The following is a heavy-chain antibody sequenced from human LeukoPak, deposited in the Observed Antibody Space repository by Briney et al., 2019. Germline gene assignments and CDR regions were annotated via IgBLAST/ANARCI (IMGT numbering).Heavy chain of an antibody. D-gene: IGHD3-10*01. CDR1: GGTFTIYA. CDR3: ARGGPVETMVRGVIILSLGY. CDR2: IIPIFGTA. Sequence: SVTVSFKASGGTFTIYAISRVRQAPGQGLEWMGGIIPIFGTANYAQKFQGRVTITADESTSTAYMELSSLRSEDTAVYYCARGGPVETMVRGVIILSLGYWGQGTLVTVSS. J-gene: IGHJ4*02. V-gene: IGHV1-69*13.